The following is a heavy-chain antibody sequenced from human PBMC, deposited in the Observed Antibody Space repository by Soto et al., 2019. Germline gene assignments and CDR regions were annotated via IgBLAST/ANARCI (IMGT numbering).Heavy chain of an antibody. D-gene: IGHD6-19*01. CDR1: GFTFSSYG. CDR2: IWYDGSNK. J-gene: IGHJ4*02. CDR3: TKDHGSSGWEPLDY. Sequence: GGSLRLSCAASGFTFSSYGMHWVRQAPGKGLEWVAVIWYDGSNKYYADSVKGRFTISRDNSKNTLYLQMNSLRAEDTAVYYCTKDHGSSGWEPLDYWGQGTLVTVSS. V-gene: IGHV3-33*06.